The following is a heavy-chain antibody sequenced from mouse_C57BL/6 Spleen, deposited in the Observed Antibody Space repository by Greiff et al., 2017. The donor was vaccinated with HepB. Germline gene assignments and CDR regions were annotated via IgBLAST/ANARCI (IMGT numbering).Heavy chain of an antibody. V-gene: IGHV3-6*01. Sequence: EVQLQQSGPGLVKPSQSLSLPCSVTGYSITSGYYWNWIRQFPGNKLEWMGYISYDGSNNYNPSLKNRISITRDTSKNQFFLKLNSVTTEDTATYYGARGEFYYGSSWFAYWGQGTLVTVSA. CDR3: ARGEFYYGSSWFAY. CDR2: ISYDGSN. D-gene: IGHD1-1*01. CDR1: GYSITSGYY. J-gene: IGHJ3*01.